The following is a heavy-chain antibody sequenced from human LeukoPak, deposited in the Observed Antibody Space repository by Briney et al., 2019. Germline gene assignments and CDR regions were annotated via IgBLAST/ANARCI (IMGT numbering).Heavy chain of an antibody. CDR1: GGSISSSSYY. CDR2: IYYSGST. CDR3: ARHRSGSYFQRPGFDY. Sequence: PSETLSLTCTVSGGSISSSSYYWGWIRQPPGKGLVWIGSIYYSGSTYYNPSLKSRVTISVDTSKNQFSLKLSSVTAADTAVYYCARHRSGSYFQRPGFDYWGQGTLVTVSS. J-gene: IGHJ4*02. V-gene: IGHV4-39*01. D-gene: IGHD1-26*01.